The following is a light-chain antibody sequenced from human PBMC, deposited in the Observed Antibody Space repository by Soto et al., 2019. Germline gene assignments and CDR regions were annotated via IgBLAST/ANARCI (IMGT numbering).Light chain of an antibody. Sequence: QSPDTLSLSPGQSSTPSCRASQSVRSNYLAWYQQKPDQAPRLLIYGASNRATGIPDRFSCSGSTTDFTLTISRLEPENFAVYYCQQYGSSGTFAQGTKVDI. J-gene: IGKJ1*01. CDR2: GAS. CDR3: QQYGSSGT. V-gene: IGKV3-20*01. CDR1: QSVRSNY.